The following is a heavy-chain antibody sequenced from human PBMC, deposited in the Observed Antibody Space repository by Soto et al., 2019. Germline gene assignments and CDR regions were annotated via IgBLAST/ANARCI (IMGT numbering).Heavy chain of an antibody. CDR2: ISSSSSYI. CDR1: GFTFSSYS. V-gene: IGHV3-21*01. Sequence: EVQLVESGGGLVKPGGSLRLSCAASGFTFSSYSMNWVRQAPGKGLECVSSISSSSSYIYYADSVKGRFTISRDNAKNSLYLQMNSLRAEDTAVYYCARVPLWFGESYYYYYGMDVWGLGTTVTVSS. J-gene: IGHJ6*02. CDR3: ARVPLWFGESYYYYYGMDV. D-gene: IGHD3-10*01.